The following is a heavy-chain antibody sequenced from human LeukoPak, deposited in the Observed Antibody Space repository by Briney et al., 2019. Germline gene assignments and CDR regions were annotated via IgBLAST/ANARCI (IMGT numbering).Heavy chain of an antibody. CDR3: ARQTRYSSGEGAFDI. V-gene: IGHV4-39*01. Sequence: SETLSLTCTVSGGSISSSSYYWGWIRQPPGKGLEWIGSIYYSGSTYYNPSLKSRVTISVDTSKNQFSLKLSSVTAADTAVYYCARQTRYSSGEGAFDIWGQGTMVTVSS. D-gene: IGHD6-19*01. CDR1: GGSISSSSYY. J-gene: IGHJ3*02. CDR2: IYYSGST.